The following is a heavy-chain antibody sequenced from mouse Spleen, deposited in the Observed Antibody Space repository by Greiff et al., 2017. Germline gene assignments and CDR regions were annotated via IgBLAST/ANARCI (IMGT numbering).Heavy chain of an antibody. Sequence: QVQLQQPGAELVKPGASVKLSCKASGYTFTSYWMHWVKQRPGQGLEWIGMIHPNSGSTNYNEKFKSKATLTVDKSSSTAYMQLSSLTSEDSAVYYCAREDFQVRRYFDYWGQGTTLTVSS. CDR3: AREDFQVRRYFDY. D-gene: IGHD2-14*01. J-gene: IGHJ2*01. CDR2: IHPNSGST. V-gene: IGHV1-64*01. CDR1: GYTFTSYW.